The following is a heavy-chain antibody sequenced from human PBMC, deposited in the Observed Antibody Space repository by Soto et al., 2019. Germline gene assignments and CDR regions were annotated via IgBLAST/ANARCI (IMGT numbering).Heavy chain of an antibody. D-gene: IGHD5-18*01. Sequence: SVKVSCKASGGTFSSYTISWVRQAPGQGLEWMGRIIPILGIANYAQKFQGRVTITADKSTSTAYMELSSLRSEDTAVYYCAQGGYSYGYLSGYYFDYWGQGTLVTVSS. CDR1: GGTFSSYT. V-gene: IGHV1-69*02. CDR3: AQGGYSYGYLSGYYFDY. J-gene: IGHJ4*02. CDR2: IIPILGIA.